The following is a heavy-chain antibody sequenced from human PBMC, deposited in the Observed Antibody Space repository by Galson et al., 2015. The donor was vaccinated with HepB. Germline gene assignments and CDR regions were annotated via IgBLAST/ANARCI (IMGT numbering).Heavy chain of an antibody. Sequence: WMGWINTNTGNPTYAQGFTGRFVFSLDTSVSTAYLQISSLKAEDTAVYYCARDRDSGSYSFYFDDWGQGTLVTVSS. D-gene: IGHD1-26*01. V-gene: IGHV7-4-1*02. CDR3: ARDRDSGSYSFYFDD. CDR2: INTNTGNP. J-gene: IGHJ4*02.